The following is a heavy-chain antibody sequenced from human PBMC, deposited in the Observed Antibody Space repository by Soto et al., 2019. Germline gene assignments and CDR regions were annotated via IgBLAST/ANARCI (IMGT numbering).Heavy chain of an antibody. CDR2: IWYDGSNK. J-gene: IGHJ6*02. V-gene: IGHV3-33*01. Sequence: GGSLRLSCAASGFTFSSYGMHWVRQAPGKGLECVAVIWYDGSNKYYADSVKDRFTISRDNSKNTLYLQMNSLRAEDTAVYYCARPDCSSTSCSRYYYYYGMDVWGQGTTVTVSS. D-gene: IGHD2-2*01. CDR3: ARPDCSSTSCSRYYYYYGMDV. CDR1: GFTFSSYG.